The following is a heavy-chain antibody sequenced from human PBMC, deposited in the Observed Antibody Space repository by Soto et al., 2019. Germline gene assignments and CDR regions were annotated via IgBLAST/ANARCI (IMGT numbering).Heavy chain of an antibody. J-gene: IGHJ5*02. V-gene: IGHV1-58*01. CDR2: IVVGSGNT. Sequence: SCKVSCKASGFTFSISAVQGVLQARGQRLDWIGWIVVGSGNTNYAQKFQERVTITRDMSTNTAYTDLSSLGSDDTSVYYCATDPSPRPPSWFDPWGQATLVTVSS. CDR1: GFTFSISA. D-gene: IGHD2-2*01. CDR3: ATDPSPRPPSWFDP.